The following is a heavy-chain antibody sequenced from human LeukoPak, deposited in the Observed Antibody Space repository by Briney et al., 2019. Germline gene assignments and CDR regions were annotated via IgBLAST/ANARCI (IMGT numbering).Heavy chain of an antibody. CDR3: ARDIKRYCSGGSCSFFDY. D-gene: IGHD2-15*01. V-gene: IGHV3-21*01. CDR1: GFTFDDYG. J-gene: IGHJ4*02. Sequence: PGGSLRLSCAASGFTFDDYGMNWVRQAPGKGLEWVSSISCSSTYIYYADSVRGRFTISRDNAKNTLYLQMNSLRAEDTAVYYCARDIKRYCSGGSCSFFDYWGQGTLVTVSS. CDR2: ISCSSTYI.